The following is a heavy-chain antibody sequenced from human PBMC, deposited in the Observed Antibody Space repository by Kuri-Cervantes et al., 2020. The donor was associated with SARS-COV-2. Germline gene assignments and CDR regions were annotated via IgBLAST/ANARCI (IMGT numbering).Heavy chain of an antibody. CDR2: ISAYNGNT. J-gene: IGHJ6*03. CDR1: GYTFTSYG. V-gene: IGHV1-18*01. Sequence: ASVKVSCKASGYTFTSYGISWVRQAPGQGLEWMGWISAYNGNTNYAQKLQGRVTMTTDTSTSTAYMELSSLRSEDTAVYYCARGGGRLRWSRAYYYYIDVWGKGTTVTVSS. D-gene: IGHD4-23*01. CDR3: ARGGGRLRWSRAYYYYIDV.